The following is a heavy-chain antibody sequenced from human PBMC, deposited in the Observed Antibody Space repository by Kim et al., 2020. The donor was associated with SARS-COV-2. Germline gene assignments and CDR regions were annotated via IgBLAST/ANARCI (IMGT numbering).Heavy chain of an antibody. CDR2: ISGSGGST. CDR1: GFTFSSYA. V-gene: IGHV3-23*01. D-gene: IGHD6-6*01. Sequence: GGSLRLSCAASGFTFSSYAMSWVRQAPGKGLEWVSAISGSGGSTYYADSVKGRFTISRDNSKNTLYLQMNSLRAEDTAVYYCAKDVPSSIAARPKYYFDYWGQGTLVTVSS. J-gene: IGHJ4*02. CDR3: AKDVPSSIAARPKYYFDY.